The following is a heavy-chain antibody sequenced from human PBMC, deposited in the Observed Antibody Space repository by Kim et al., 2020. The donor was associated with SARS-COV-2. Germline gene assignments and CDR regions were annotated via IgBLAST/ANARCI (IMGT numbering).Heavy chain of an antibody. CDR3: ANSVAGITLDD. J-gene: IGHJ4*02. CDR2: I. V-gene: IGHV3-9*01. D-gene: IGHD6-19*01. Sequence: IGYADSVKGRFTISRDNAKNSLYLQMNSLRAEDTALYYCANSVAGITLDDWGQGTLVTVSS.